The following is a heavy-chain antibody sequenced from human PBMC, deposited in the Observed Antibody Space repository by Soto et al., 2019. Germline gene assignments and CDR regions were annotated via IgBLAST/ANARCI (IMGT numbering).Heavy chain of an antibody. V-gene: IGHV1-18*04. J-gene: IGHJ4*02. CDR3: ARDRRYYYDSGGYLLFDY. CDR2: ISAYNGNT. CDR1: GYTFTSYG. D-gene: IGHD3-22*01. Sequence: GAPVEVSCKASGYTFTSYGISWVRQAPGQGLEWMGWISAYNGNTNYAQKLQGRVTMTTDTSTSTAYMELRSLRSDDTAVYYCARDRRYYYDSGGYLLFDYWGQGTLVTVSS.